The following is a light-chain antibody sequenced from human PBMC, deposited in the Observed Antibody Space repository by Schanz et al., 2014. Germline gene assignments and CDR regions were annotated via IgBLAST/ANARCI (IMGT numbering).Light chain of an antibody. J-gene: IGLJ3*02. Sequence: QSALTQPASVSGSPGQSITISCTGSSSDVGTYNRVSWYQQPPGTAPRLIIYEVTNRPSGVPDRFSGSKSGDTASLTISGLQVDDEADYYCSSFAGSAGWVFGGGTKVTVL. CDR1: SSDVGTYNR. V-gene: IGLV2-18*02. CDR2: EVT. CDR3: SSFAGSAGWV.